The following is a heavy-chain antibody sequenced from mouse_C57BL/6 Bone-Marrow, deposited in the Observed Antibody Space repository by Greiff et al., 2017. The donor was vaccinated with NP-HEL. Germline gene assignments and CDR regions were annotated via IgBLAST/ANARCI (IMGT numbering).Heavy chain of an antibody. CDR3: ARHSTGGSSGYYAMDY. D-gene: IGHD1-1*01. J-gene: IGHJ4*01. Sequence: EVQLQQSGGGLVQPGESLKLSCESNEYEFPSHDMSWVRKTPEKRLELVAAINSDGGSTYYPDTMERSFIISRDNTKKTLYLQMSSLRSEDTALYYCARHSTGGSSGYYAMDYWGQGTSVTVSS. V-gene: IGHV5-2*01. CDR1: EYEFPSHD. CDR2: INSDGGST.